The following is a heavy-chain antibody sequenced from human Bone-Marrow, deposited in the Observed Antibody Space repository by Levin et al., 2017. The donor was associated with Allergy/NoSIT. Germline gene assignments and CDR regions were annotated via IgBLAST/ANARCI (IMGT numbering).Heavy chain of an antibody. V-gene: IGHV3-53*01. CDR1: RLTVSDSY. CDR2: IYSGGNT. Sequence: PGGSLRLSCAATRLTVSDSYLSWVRQPPGKGLEWVSVIYSGGNTYYADAVKGRFTIPRDNAKNTVFIQMTSLRYEDTAVYYCAADSYGFCYYFEHWGHGTVVTVSS. CDR3: AADSYGFCYYFEH. D-gene: IGHD5-18*01. J-gene: IGHJ4*01.